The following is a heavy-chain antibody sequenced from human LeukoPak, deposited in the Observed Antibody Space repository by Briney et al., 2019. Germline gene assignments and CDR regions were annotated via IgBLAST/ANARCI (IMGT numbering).Heavy chain of an antibody. CDR2: IYSGGNI. CDR3: ASRHCSGGGCYFAGADPFDY. V-gene: IGHV3-53*01. Sequence: ETLSLTCAVYGGSFSGYYWSWVRQAPGKGLEWVSVIYSGGNIYYIDSVEGRFTISRDTSRNTLYLQMNSLRAEDTAVYFCASRHCSGGGCYFAGADPFDYWGQGTLVTVSS. D-gene: IGHD2-15*01. J-gene: IGHJ4*02. CDR1: GGSFSGYY.